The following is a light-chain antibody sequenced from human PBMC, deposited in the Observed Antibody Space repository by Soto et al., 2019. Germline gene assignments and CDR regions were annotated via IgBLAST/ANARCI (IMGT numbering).Light chain of an antibody. CDR2: KAS. V-gene: IGKV1-5*03. Sequence: DIQMTHSPSTLSASVLYIVTITFRASQSISSWLASYQQKPGKAPKLLIYKASSLESGVPSRFSGSGSGTEFTLTISSLQPDDFATYYCQKYNSYSRKFGQGTKVDIK. CDR1: QSISSW. J-gene: IGKJ1*01. CDR3: QKYNSYSRK.